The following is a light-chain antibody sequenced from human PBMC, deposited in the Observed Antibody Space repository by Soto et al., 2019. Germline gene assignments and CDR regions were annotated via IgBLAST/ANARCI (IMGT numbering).Light chain of an antibody. V-gene: IGKV4-1*01. J-gene: IGKJ3*01. CDR3: QQYYSVPFT. Sequence: DIVMTQSPDSLAVSLGERATINCKSSQSAFYNPYNKNYLAWYQQKSGQPPKPLFFWASTRESGVPDRFSARGSGIDFTLTISSLQAGDVVDYYSQQYYSVPFTFGPGTKVDI. CDR1: QSAFYNPYNKNY. CDR2: WAS.